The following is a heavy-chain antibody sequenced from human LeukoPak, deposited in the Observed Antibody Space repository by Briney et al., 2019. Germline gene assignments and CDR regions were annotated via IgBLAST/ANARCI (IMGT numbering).Heavy chain of an antibody. J-gene: IGHJ2*01. CDR1: GGSISSYY. CDR3: ARHIVGYFDL. V-gene: IGHV4-59*08. D-gene: IGHD2-15*01. CDR2: IYHRGSA. Sequence: SETLSLTCTVSGGSISSYYWSWIRQPPGKGLEWIGYIYHRGSANYNPSLKSRVTISVDTSKNQFSLKLSSVTAADTAVYYCARHIVGYFDLWGRGTLVTVSS.